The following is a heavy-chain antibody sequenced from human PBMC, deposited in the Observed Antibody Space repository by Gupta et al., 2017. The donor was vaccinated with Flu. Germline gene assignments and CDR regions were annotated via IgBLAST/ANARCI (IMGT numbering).Heavy chain of an antibody. CDR3: ARDWGSYYYYGMDV. Sequence: EVQLVESGGGLVQPGGSLRLSCAASGFTVSSNYMSWVRQAPGKGLEWVSVIYSGGSTYYADSVKGRFTISRDNSKNTLYLQMNSLRAEDTAVYYCARDWGSYYYYGMDVWGQGTTVTVSS. D-gene: IGHD3-16*01. J-gene: IGHJ6*02. CDR2: IYSGGST. CDR1: GFTVSSNY. V-gene: IGHV3-66*02.